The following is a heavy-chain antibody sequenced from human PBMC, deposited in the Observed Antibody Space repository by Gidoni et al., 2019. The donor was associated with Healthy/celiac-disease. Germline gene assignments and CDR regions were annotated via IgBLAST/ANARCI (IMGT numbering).Heavy chain of an antibody. D-gene: IGHD1-26*01. V-gene: IGHV3-49*03. J-gene: IGHJ4*02. CDR3: TREVGAGYFDY. CDR1: GFTFGDYA. Sequence: EVQLVESGGGLVQPGRSLRLSYTASGFTFGDYAMSWFRQAPGKGLEWVGFIRSKAYGGTTEYAASVKGRFTISRDDSKSIAYLQMNSLKTEDTAVYYCTREVGAGYFDYWGQGTLVTVSS. CDR2: IRSKAYGGTT.